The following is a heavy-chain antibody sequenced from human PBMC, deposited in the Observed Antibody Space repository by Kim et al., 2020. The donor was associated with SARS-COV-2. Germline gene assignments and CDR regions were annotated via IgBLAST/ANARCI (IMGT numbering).Heavy chain of an antibody. CDR2: IYYSGST. CDR3: ARDGNQYYYYGMDV. D-gene: IGHD1-1*01. J-gene: IGHJ6*02. CDR1: GGSINSYY. V-gene: IGHV4-59*01. Sequence: SETLSLTCTVSGGSINSYYWSWIRQPPGKGLEWIGYIYYSGSTNYNPSLKSRVTISVDTSKNQFSLKLSSVTAADTAVYYCARDGNQYYYYGMDVWGQGTTVTVSS.